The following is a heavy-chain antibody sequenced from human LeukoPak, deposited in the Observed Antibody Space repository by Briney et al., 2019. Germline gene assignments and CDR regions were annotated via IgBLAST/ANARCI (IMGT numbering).Heavy chain of an antibody. CDR2: IYHSGST. D-gene: IGHD2-21*02. Sequence: SETLSLTCTVSGYSISSGYYWGWIRQPPGKGLEWIGSIYHSGSTYYNPSLKSRVTISVDTSKNQFSLKLSSVTAADTAVYYCARVRCGGDCSVLETLLIDNWFDPWGQGTLVTVSS. V-gene: IGHV4-38-2*02. CDR3: ARVRCGGDCSVLETLLIDNWFDP. J-gene: IGHJ5*02. CDR1: GYSISSGYY.